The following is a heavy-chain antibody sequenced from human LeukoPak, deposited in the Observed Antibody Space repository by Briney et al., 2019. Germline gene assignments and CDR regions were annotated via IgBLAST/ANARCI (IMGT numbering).Heavy chain of an antibody. CDR3: AIYGIAAAGKVY. V-gene: IGHV4-61*02. CDR1: GGSFSSPNYY. CDR2: IYTTGFT. D-gene: IGHD6-13*01. J-gene: IGHJ4*02. Sequence: PSQTLSLTCTVSGGSFSSPNYYWSWIRQPAGKGLEWIGRIYTTGFTNYHPSLKSRVTVSIDTSKNQFYLKLTSVTAADTAVYYCAIYGIAAAGKVYWGQGTLVTVSS.